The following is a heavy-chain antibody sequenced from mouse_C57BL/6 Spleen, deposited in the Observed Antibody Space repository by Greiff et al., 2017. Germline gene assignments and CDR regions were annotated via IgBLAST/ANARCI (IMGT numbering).Heavy chain of an antibody. CDR2: IYPGSGST. Sequence: VQLQQPGAELVKPGASVTMSCKASGYTFTSYWITWVKQRPGQGLEWIGDIYPGSGSTNYNEKFKSKATLTVDTSSSTAYMQLSSLTSEDSAVYYSAREEGDSNYPYAMDYWGQGTSVTVSS. CDR1: GYTFTSYW. J-gene: IGHJ4*01. D-gene: IGHD2-5*01. V-gene: IGHV1-55*01. CDR3: AREEGDSNYPYAMDY.